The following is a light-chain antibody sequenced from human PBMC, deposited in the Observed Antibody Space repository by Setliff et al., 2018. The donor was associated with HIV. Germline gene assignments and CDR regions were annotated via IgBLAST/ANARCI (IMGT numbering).Light chain of an antibody. CDR1: SSDVGGYNY. V-gene: IGLV2-8*01. CDR2: EVS. Sequence: ALAQPPSASGSPGQSVTISCTGTSSDVGGYNYVSWYQQHPGKAPKLMIYEVSKRPSGVPDRFSGSKSGNTASLTVSGLQAEDEADYYCSSYAGSNNRYVFGTGTRSPS. J-gene: IGLJ1*01. CDR3: SSYAGSNNRYV.